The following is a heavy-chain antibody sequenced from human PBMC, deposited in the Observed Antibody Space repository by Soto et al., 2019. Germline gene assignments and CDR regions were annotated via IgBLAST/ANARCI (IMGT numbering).Heavy chain of an antibody. V-gene: IGHV3-23*01. J-gene: IGHJ4*02. Sequence: GGSLRLSCAASGFTFSSYAMSWVRQAPGKGLEWVSAISGSGGTTYYADSVRGRVAISRDKTKNTVSLQMNSLRAEDTAVYYCAKDTNSGWSARLDYFDYWGQGTLVTVSS. CDR2: ISGSGGTT. D-gene: IGHD6-19*01. CDR1: GFTFSSYA. CDR3: AKDTNSGWSARLDYFDY.